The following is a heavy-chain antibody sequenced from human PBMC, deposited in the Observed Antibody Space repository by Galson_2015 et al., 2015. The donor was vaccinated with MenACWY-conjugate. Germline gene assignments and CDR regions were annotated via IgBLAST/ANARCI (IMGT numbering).Heavy chain of an antibody. CDR3: ARDGISYCSLETCHSSDAFEV. CDR1: GYSVTSHY. V-gene: IGHV1-46*01. D-gene: IGHD2-15*01. CDR2: INPNGGIT. Sequence: SVKVSCKASGYSVTSHYIHWVRQAPGQGVEWMGLINPNGGITIYAQKFQGRVTVARDTSTSTVFLELSSLTSEDTAVYYCARDGISYCSLETCHSSDAFEVWGQGTMVTASS. J-gene: IGHJ3*01.